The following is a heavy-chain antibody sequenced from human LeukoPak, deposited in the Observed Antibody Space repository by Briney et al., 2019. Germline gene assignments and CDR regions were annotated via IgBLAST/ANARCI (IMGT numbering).Heavy chain of an antibody. D-gene: IGHD3-10*02. V-gene: IGHV1-18*04. CDR1: GYTFTGYY. CDR3: ARLFVGEWWFDP. J-gene: IGHJ5*02. CDR2: ISAYNGNT. Sequence: GASVKVSCKASGYTFTGYYMHWVRQAPGQGLEWMGWISAYNGNTNYAQKLQGRVTMTTDTSTSTAYMELRSLRSDDTAVYYCARLFVGEWWFDPWGQGTPVTVSS.